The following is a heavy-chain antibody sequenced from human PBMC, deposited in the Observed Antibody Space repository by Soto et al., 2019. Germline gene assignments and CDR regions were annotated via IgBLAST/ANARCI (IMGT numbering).Heavy chain of an antibody. Sequence: QVQLVQSVAEVKKPGDSVKVSCKASGYTFTDYYMHWLRQAPGQGFEWVGGINPESGNPKYVPKFQGRVTVTRDTSPSTAYMELNRLTSDDTAVYYCASEDCRNTNCLKGFDYWGQGTLFTVSS. CDR3: ASEDCRNTNCLKGFDY. CDR2: INPESGNP. D-gene: IGHD2-15*01. CDR1: GYTFTDYY. V-gene: IGHV1-2*02. J-gene: IGHJ4*02.